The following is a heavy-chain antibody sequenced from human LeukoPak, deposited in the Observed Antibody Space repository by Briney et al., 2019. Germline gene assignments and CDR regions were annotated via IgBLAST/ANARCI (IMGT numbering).Heavy chain of an antibody. CDR1: GVSFSGYY. CDR3: ATTYSTCSGGSCYFSDY. Sequence: SETLSLTCAVYGVSFSGYYWSWIRQPPGKGLEWIGEINHSGSTNYNPSLKSRVTISVDTSKNQFSLKLSSVTAADTAVYYCATTYSTCSGGSCYFSDYWGQGTLVTVSS. V-gene: IGHV4-34*01. J-gene: IGHJ4*02. D-gene: IGHD2-15*01. CDR2: INHSGST.